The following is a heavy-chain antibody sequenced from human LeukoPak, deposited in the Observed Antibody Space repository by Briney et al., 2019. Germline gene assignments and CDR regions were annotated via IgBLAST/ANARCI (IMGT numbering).Heavy chain of an antibody. D-gene: IGHD3-16*02. V-gene: IGHV4-39*01. CDR3: VRQETGLRLGELSSRPFDY. Sequence: PSETLSLTCTVSGGSISSSSYYWGWIRQPPGKGLEWIGSLYYSGSTYYNPSLKSRVSISVGTSKNQFSLKLSSVTAADTAVYYCVRQETGLRLGELSSRPFDYWGQGTLVTVSS. CDR1: GGSISSSSYY. CDR2: LYYSGST. J-gene: IGHJ4*02.